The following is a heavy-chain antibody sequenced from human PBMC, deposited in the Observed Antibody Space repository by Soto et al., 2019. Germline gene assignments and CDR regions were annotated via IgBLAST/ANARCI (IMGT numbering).Heavy chain of an antibody. CDR1: GGSISTSSYH. CDR2: IYDSGNT. D-gene: IGHD4-17*01. CDR3: AKEYGRLDY. V-gene: IGHV4-39*02. Sequence: SETLSLTCTVSGGSISTSSYHWGWILQPPGKGLEWIANIYDSGNTYNNPSLKSRVTISVDTSKNQFSLKLTSVTAEDTAVYYCAKEYGRLDYWGQGTLVTVSS. J-gene: IGHJ4*02.